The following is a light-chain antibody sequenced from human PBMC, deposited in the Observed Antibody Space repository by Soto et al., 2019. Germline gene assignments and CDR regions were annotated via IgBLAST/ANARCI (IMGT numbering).Light chain of an antibody. Sequence: QSALTQPRSVSGSPGQSVTISCTGTSSDIGAYNYVAWYQQHPGKAPKLIIFAVSKRPSGVPDRFSGSKSGNTASLTISGLQAEDEADYYCSSYAGNYIYVFATGTKVTV. CDR1: SSDIGAYNY. V-gene: IGLV2-11*01. CDR3: SSYAGNYIYV. J-gene: IGLJ1*01. CDR2: AVS.